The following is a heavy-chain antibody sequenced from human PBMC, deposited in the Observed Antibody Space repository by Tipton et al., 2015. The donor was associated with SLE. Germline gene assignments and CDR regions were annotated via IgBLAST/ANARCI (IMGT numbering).Heavy chain of an antibody. CDR1: GFTFSSYW. CDR3: ARDPHQWLTGGD. J-gene: IGHJ4*02. CDR2: IKQDGSEK. D-gene: IGHD6-19*01. Sequence: SLRLSCAASGFTFSSYWLSWVRQAPGKGLAWVANIKQDGSEKYYVDSVKGRFTISRDNAKNSLYLQMNSLRAEDTAVYYCARDPHQWLTGGDGGQGTLVTVSS. V-gene: IGHV3-7*01.